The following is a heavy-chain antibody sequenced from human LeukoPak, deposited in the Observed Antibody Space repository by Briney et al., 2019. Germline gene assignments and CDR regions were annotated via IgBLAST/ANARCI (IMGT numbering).Heavy chain of an antibody. J-gene: IGHJ4*02. V-gene: IGHV3-23*01. CDR3: AKSSPMTMVRGANDY. Sequence: PGGSLRLSCAASGFTFSSYAMSWVRQAPGKGLEWVSSISGSGDSTYYADSVKGRFTISRDNSVNTLYLQMNNLRAEDTAVYYCAKSSPMTMVRGANDYWGQGTLVTVSS. CDR2: ISGSGDST. D-gene: IGHD3-10*01. CDR1: GFTFSSYA.